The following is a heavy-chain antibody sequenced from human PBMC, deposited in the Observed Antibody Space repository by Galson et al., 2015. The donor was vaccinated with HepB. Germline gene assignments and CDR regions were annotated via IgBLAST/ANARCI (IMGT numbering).Heavy chain of an antibody. J-gene: IGHJ6*02. CDR3: ASGLYYYDSSGYPYGMDV. D-gene: IGHD3-22*01. V-gene: IGHV1-69*02. Sequence: CKASGGTFSSYTISWVRQAPGQGLEWMGRIIPILGIANYAQKFQGKVTITADKSTSTAYMELSSLRSEDTAVYYCASGLYYYDSSGYPYGMDVWGQGTTVTVSS. CDR1: GGTFSSYT. CDR2: IIPILGIA.